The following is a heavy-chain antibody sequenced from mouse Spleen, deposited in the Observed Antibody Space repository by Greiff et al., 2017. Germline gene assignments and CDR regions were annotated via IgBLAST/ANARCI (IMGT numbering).Heavy chain of an antibody. Sequence: VQLQQPGAELVKPGASVKLSCKASGYTFTSYWMQWVKQRPGQGLEWIGEIDPSDSYTNYNQKFKGKATLTVDTSSSTAYMQLSSLTSEDSAVYYCARMGRDYGSSEYYYAMDYWGQGTSVTVSS. CDR2: IDPSDSYT. D-gene: IGHD1-1*01. CDR1: GYTFTSYW. V-gene: IGHV1-50*01. J-gene: IGHJ4*01. CDR3: ARMGRDYGSSEYYYAMDY.